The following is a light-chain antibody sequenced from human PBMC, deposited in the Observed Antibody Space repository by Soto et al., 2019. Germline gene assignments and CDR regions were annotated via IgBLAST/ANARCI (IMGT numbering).Light chain of an antibody. V-gene: IGKV3-15*01. CDR1: QSVSNN. CDR2: GAS. Sequence: EIVMTQSASTLSVSAGETATLSWRASQSVSNNVAWYQQKPGQAPRLLILGASTRATGIPARFSGSGSGTEFTLSISSLQSEDFAVYYCKQYKEWPPFTFGQGTRLEIK. CDR3: KQYKEWPPFT. J-gene: IGKJ5*01.